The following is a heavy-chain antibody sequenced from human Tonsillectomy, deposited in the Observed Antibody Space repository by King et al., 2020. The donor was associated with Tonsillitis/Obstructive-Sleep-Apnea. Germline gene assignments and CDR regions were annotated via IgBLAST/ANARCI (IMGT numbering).Heavy chain of an antibody. J-gene: IGHJ5*02. D-gene: IGHD2-21*02. CDR3: ARLDGHCPSDICYSNWFAP. CDR1: GYRFSNDW. Sequence: VQLVESGAEVKKPGESLKISCKPSGYRFSNDWIGWARQMPGKGLEWMGKIYPGDYDLRYSPSFQGQVTIPADKPKSTAYLQGTSLMASDTAVYYCARLDGHCPSDICYSNWFAPWGQGTLVTVSS. V-gene: IGHV5-51*04. CDR2: IYPGDYDL.